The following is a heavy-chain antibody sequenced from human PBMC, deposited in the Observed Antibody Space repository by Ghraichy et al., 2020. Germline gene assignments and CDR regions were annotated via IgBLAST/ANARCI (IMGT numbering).Heavy chain of an antibody. J-gene: IGHJ6*02. CDR3: ARDIVVVVAAELLAPTFGMDV. Sequence: GESLNISCAASGFTFSSYGMHWVRQAPGKGLEWVAVIWYDGSNKYYADSVKGRFTISRDNSKNTLYLQMNSLRAEDTAVYYCARDIVVVVAAELLAPTFGMDVWGQGTTVTVSS. CDR2: IWYDGSNK. CDR1: GFTFSSYG. V-gene: IGHV3-33*08. D-gene: IGHD2-15*01.